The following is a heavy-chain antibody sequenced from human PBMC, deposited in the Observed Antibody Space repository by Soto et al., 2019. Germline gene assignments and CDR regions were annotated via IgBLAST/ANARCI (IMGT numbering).Heavy chain of an antibody. CDR3: AKVYSSGWYIDY. Sequence: EVQLLESGGGLVQPGGSLRLSCAASGFTFISYAMSWVRQAPGKGLEWVAGISVTGGDTYYADSVKGRLTISRDNSKSTLYLQMNSLRAEDTAAYYCAKVYSSGWYIDYWGQGTLVTVSS. CDR2: ISVTGGDT. CDR1: GFTFISYA. J-gene: IGHJ4*02. V-gene: IGHV3-23*01. D-gene: IGHD6-19*01.